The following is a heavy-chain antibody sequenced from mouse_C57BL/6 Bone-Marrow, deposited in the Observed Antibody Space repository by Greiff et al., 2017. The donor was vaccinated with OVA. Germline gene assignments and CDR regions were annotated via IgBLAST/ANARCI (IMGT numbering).Heavy chain of an antibody. CDR1: GYAFSSYW. D-gene: IGHD3-2*02. Sequence: VKLMESGAELVKPGASVKISCKASGYAFSSYWMNWVKQRPGKGLEWIGQIYPGDGDTNYNGKFKGKATLTADKSSSTAYMQLSSLTSEDSAVYFCARGETAQAKAWFAYWGQGTLVTVSA. J-gene: IGHJ3*01. CDR2: IYPGDGDT. CDR3: ARGETAQAKAWFAY. V-gene: IGHV1-80*01.